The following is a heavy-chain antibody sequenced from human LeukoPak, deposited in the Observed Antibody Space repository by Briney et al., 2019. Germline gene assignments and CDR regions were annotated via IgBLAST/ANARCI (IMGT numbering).Heavy chain of an antibody. V-gene: IGHV4-59*12. Sequence: SETLSLTCTVSGGSISSYYWSWIRQPPGKGLEWIGYIYYRGSINYNPSLKSRVTISVDTSKNQFSLKLSSVTAADTAVYYCARIATVTTFGFDYWGQGTLVTVSS. J-gene: IGHJ4*02. D-gene: IGHD4-11*01. CDR1: GGSISSYY. CDR2: IYYRGSI. CDR3: ARIATVTTFGFDY.